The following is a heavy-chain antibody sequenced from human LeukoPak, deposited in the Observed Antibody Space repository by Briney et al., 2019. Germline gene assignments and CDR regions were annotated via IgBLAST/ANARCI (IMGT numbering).Heavy chain of an antibody. CDR1: GGSISSSSYY. V-gene: IGHV4-39*01. J-gene: IGHJ4*02. D-gene: IGHD3-22*01. CDR3: ARHLGGYYYEADY. CDR2: IYYSGST. Sequence: PSETLSLTCTVSGGSISSSSYYWGWIRQPPGKGLEWIGSIYYSGSTYYNPSLKSRVTISVDTSKNQFSLKLSSVTAADTAVYYCARHLGGYYYEADYWGQGTLVTVSS.